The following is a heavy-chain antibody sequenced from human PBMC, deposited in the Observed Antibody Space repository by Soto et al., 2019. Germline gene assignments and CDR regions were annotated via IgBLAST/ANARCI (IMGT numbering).Heavy chain of an antibody. Sequence: VQLVESGGTLVQPGGSLRLSCAAYGFSVTSNYMTWVRQAPGKGLECVSVIYAGGNTYYPDSVKGRFTISSDNSKNTLFLQMNNLRAEDTAVYYCVRVTTFYDILTSSYALNYFDYWGQGTRVTVCS. D-gene: IGHD3-9*01. V-gene: IGHV3-53*01. CDR2: IYAGGNT. CDR1: GFSVTSNY. J-gene: IGHJ4*02. CDR3: VRVTTFYDILTSSYALNYFDY.